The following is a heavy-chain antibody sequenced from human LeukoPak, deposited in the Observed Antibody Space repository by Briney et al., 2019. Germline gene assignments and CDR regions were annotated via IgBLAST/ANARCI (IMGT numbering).Heavy chain of an antibody. Sequence: GGSLRLSCAASGFTFSSYEMNWVRQAPGKGLEWVSYISSSGSTIYYADSVKGRFTISRDNAKNSLYLQMNSLRAEDTAVYYCARTYSSGWYYFDYWGQGTLDTVSS. CDR2: ISSSGSTI. CDR3: ARTYSSGWYYFDY. J-gene: IGHJ4*02. CDR1: GFTFSSYE. D-gene: IGHD6-19*01. V-gene: IGHV3-48*03.